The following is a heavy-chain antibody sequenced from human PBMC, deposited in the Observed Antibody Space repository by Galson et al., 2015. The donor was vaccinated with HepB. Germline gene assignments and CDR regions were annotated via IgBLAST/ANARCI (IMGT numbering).Heavy chain of an antibody. D-gene: IGHD5-12*01. Sequence: SLRLSCAASGFTVSSSYMSWVRQAPGKGLEWVSIFYSGGSTYYADSVKGRFTISRDSSMNTLYLQMNSLRVEDTAVYYCARAATMKGFDFWGQGTLVTVSS. CDR3: ARAATMKGFDF. CDR1: GFTVSSSY. J-gene: IGHJ4*02. V-gene: IGHV3-53*01. CDR2: FYSGGST.